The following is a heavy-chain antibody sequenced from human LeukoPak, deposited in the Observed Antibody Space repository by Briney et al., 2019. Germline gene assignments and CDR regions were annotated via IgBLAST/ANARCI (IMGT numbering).Heavy chain of an antibody. J-gene: IGHJ4*02. Sequence: ASVKVSCKASGYTFTSYGISWVRQAPGQGPEWMGWISAYNGNTNYARKLQGRVTMTTDTSTSTAYMELRSLRSDDTAVYYCARVSPSTMIVVSIFDYWGQGTLVTVSS. CDR2: ISAYNGNT. D-gene: IGHD3-22*01. CDR3: ARVSPSTMIVVSIFDY. V-gene: IGHV1-18*01. CDR1: GYTFTSYG.